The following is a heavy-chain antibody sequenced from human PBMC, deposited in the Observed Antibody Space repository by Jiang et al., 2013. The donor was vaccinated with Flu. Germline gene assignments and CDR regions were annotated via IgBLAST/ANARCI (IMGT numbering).Heavy chain of an antibody. CDR3: AREKWVDTAMVKEVALAYYFDY. CDR1: GDSVSSNSAA. CDR2: TYYRSKWYN. J-gene: IGHJ4*02. D-gene: IGHD5-18*01. V-gene: IGHV6-1*01. Sequence: QTLSLTCAISGDSVSSNSAAWNWIRQSPSRGLEWLGRTYYRSKWYNDYAVSVESRITINPDTSKNQFSLQLNSVTPEDTAVYYCAREKWVDTAMVKEVALAYYFDYWGQGTLVTVSS.